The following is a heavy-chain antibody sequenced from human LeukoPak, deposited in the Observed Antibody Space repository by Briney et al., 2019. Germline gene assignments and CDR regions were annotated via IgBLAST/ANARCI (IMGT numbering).Heavy chain of an antibody. CDR2: ISAYNGNT. Sequence: ASVKVSCKASGYTFTGYYMHWVRQAPGQGLEWMGWISAYNGNTNYAQKLQGRVTMTTDTSTSTAYMELRSLRSDDTAVYYCARGYCTSTSCHLDYWGQGTLVTVSS. CDR3: ARGYCTSTSCHLDY. V-gene: IGHV1-18*04. D-gene: IGHD2-2*01. CDR1: GYTFTGYY. J-gene: IGHJ4*02.